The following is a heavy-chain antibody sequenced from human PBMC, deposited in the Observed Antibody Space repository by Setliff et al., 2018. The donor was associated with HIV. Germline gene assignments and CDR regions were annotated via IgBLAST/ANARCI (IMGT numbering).Heavy chain of an antibody. CDR2: ISWNSGSII. D-gene: IGHD6-6*01. CDR1: GFTFDDYA. Sequence: GGSLRLSCAASGFTFDDYAMHWVRQAPGKGLEWVSGISWNSGSIIYYADSVKGRFTISRDNAKNSLYLQMNSLRAEDTAVYYCARDPHPWGEYSSSCPGDYWGQGTLVTVSS. V-gene: IGHV3-9*01. J-gene: IGHJ4*02. CDR3: ARDPHPWGEYSSSCPGDY.